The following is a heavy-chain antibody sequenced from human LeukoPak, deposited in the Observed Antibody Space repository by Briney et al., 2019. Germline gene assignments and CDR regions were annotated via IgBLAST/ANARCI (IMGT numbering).Heavy chain of an antibody. J-gene: IGHJ4*02. CDR1: GFIFSSYV. Sequence: GGSLRLSCAASGFIFSSYVMSWVRQAPGKGLEWVSAISGSGTSTYYADSVKGRFTISRDNSNNTLFLQMNSLRAEDTALYYCAKEGSSGSLGRLFDYWGQGTLVTVSS. V-gene: IGHV3-23*01. CDR2: ISGSGTST. D-gene: IGHD6-19*01. CDR3: AKEGSSGSLGRLFDY.